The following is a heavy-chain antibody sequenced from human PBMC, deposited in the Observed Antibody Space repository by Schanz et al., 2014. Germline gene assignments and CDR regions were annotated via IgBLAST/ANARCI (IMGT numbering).Heavy chain of an antibody. Sequence: QVQLVQSGAEVKKPGASVKVSCKASGYTFVSYSMHWVRQAPGQGLEWMGRIIPILGIANYAQNFQGRVTITADKSTSTAYMELTSLRFDDTAVYYCARDFSAYVGNYFDYWGQGTLVTVSA. V-gene: IGHV1-69*09. CDR2: IIPILGIA. CDR1: GYTFVSYS. CDR3: ARDFSAYVGNYFDY. D-gene: IGHD5-12*01. J-gene: IGHJ4*02.